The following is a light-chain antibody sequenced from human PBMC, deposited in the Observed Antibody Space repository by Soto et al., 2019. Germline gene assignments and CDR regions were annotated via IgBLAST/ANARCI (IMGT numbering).Light chain of an antibody. CDR1: QRISRW. CDR2: AAS. V-gene: IGKV1-12*01. Sequence: EIPMTQSPATLSVSPGDRATLSCGASQRISRWLAWYQQTPGQAPTLLIYAASGLPTGVPSRFSGSGSGTDFTLTISSLQPEDYAAYYCQQGNNYPLTFGGGTKVDI. J-gene: IGKJ4*01. CDR3: QQGNNYPLT.